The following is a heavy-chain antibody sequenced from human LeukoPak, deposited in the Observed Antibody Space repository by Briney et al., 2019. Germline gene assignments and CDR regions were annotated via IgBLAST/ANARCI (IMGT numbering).Heavy chain of an antibody. V-gene: IGHV4-34*01. CDR2: INHSGST. D-gene: IGHD3-10*01. CDR1: GGSFSGYY. CDR3: ARHIYYGSGSSEY. Sequence: PSETLSLTCAVYGGSFSGYYWSWIRQPPGKGLEWVGEINHSGSTNYNPSLKSRVTISVDTSKNQFSLKLSSVTAADTAVYYCARHIYYGSGSSEYWGQGTLVSVPS. J-gene: IGHJ4*02.